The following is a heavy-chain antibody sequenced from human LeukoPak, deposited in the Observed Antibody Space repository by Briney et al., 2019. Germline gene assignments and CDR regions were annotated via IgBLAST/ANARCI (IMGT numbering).Heavy chain of an antibody. D-gene: IGHD1-26*01. V-gene: IGHV6-1*01. CDR2: TYYNSKWYN. CDR1: GDSVSSNSAG. J-gene: IGHJ4*02. Sequence: PSQTLSLTCAISGDSVSSNSAGWYWIRQSPSRGLEWLGRTYYNSKWYNDYAVSVKSRITINPDTSKNQFSLHLNSVTPEDTAVYYCARDHLRWEPTKYYFDYWGQGTLVTVSS. CDR3: ARDHLRWEPTKYYFDY.